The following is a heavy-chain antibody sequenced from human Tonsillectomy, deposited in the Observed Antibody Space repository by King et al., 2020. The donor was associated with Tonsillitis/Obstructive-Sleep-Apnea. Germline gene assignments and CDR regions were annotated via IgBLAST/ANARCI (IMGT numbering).Heavy chain of an antibody. CDR1: GFTFSSYN. CDR2: ISSSSSYI. Sequence: VQLVESGGGLVKPGGSLRLSCAASGFTFSSYNMNWVRQAPGKGLEWVSSISSSSSYIFSADSVKGRFTISRDNAKNSMYLQMNSLRAADTAVYYCARDVGPTSNSSQGHWGRGTLVTVSS. V-gene: IGHV3-21*01. J-gene: IGHJ4*02. D-gene: IGHD6-13*01. CDR3: ARDVGPTSNSSQGH.